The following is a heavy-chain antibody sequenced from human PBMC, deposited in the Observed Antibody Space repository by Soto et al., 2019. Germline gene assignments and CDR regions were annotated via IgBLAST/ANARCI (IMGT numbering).Heavy chain of an antibody. V-gene: IGHV4-34*01. CDR2: INHSGST. Sequence: PSETLSLTCAVYGGSFSGYYWSWIRQPPGKGLEWIGEINHSGSTNYNPSLKSRVTISVDTSKNQFSLKLSSVTAADTAVYYCAVGSMDYDILTGYPLYGMDVWGQGTTVT. CDR3: AVGSMDYDILTGYPLYGMDV. CDR1: GGSFSGYY. D-gene: IGHD3-9*01. J-gene: IGHJ6*02.